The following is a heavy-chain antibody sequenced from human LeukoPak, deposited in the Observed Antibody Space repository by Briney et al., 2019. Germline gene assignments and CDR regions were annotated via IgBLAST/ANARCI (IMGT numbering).Heavy chain of an antibody. CDR1: GYTFTSYY. J-gene: IGHJ5*02. Sequence: ASVKVSCKASGYTFTSYYMHWVRQAPGQGLEWMGIINPSGGSTSYAQKFQGRVTMTRDTSTSTVYMELGSLRSEDTAVYYCARDSIGAIFGVVNNWFDPWGQGTLVTVSS. CDR3: ARDSIGAIFGVVNNWFDP. D-gene: IGHD3-3*01. CDR2: INPSGGST. V-gene: IGHV1-46*01.